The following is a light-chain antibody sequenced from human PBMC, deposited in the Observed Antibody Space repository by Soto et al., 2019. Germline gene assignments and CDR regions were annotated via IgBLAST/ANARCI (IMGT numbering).Light chain of an antibody. Sequence: DIQMTQSPSTLSGSVGDRVTITCRASQTISSWLAWYQQKPGKAPKLLIYKASTLKSGVPSRFSGSGSGTDFTLTINSLQPDDFASYYCQQYHSYWTFGQGTKVDI. V-gene: IGKV1-5*03. CDR3: QQYHSYWT. CDR1: QTISSW. J-gene: IGKJ1*01. CDR2: KAS.